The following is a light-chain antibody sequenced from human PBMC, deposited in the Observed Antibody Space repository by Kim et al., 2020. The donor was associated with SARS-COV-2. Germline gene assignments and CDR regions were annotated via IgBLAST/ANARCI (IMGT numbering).Light chain of an antibody. Sequence: SSGLTQDPAVSVALGQTVRITCQGDSLRSYYASWYQQKPGQAPVLVIYGKNNRPSGIPDRFSGSSSGNTASLTITGAQAEDEADYYCNSRDSSGNHVVLG. CDR3: NSRDSSGNHVV. J-gene: IGLJ2*01. CDR2: GKN. CDR1: SLRSYY. V-gene: IGLV3-19*01.